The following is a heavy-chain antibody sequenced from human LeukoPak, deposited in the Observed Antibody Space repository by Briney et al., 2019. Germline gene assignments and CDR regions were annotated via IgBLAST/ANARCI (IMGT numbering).Heavy chain of an antibody. V-gene: IGHV3-23*01. CDR3: AKGNFYHHDPTGYLEEHALDM. D-gene: IGHD3-22*01. Sequence: GGSLTLSCGASGFTLRNYGMTWVRQAPGKGLEWGSFIRRAGANTYYAESVKGRFTISRDNSKNTVYLPMYSLRADDTAVYYCAKGNFYHHDPTGYLEEHALDMWGQGKMVTVSS. CDR1: GFTLRNYG. J-gene: IGHJ3*02. CDR2: IRRAGANT.